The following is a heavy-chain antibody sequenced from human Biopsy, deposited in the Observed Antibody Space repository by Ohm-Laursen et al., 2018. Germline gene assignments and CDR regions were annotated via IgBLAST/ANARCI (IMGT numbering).Heavy chain of an antibody. D-gene: IGHD1-26*01. CDR1: GFIFKSYG. V-gene: IGHV3-33*01. Sequence: SLRLSCSASGFIFKSYGMHWVRQAPGKGLEWVALIWYDGSDQYYADSVKGRFTISRDNSRNTVYLQMNSLRAEDTAVYYCARDRREHYQFDHWGQGTRVTVSS. J-gene: IGHJ4*02. CDR2: IWYDGSDQ. CDR3: ARDRREHYQFDH.